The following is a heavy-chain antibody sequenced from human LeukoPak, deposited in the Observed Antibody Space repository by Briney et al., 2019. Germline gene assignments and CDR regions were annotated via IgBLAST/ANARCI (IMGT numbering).Heavy chain of an antibody. V-gene: IGHV1-8*01. CDR3: ARGRSRGWYRWFDP. CDR1: GYTFTSYD. D-gene: IGHD6-19*01. Sequence: GASVKVSCKASGYTFTSYDINWVRQATGQGLEWMGWMNPNSGNTGYAQKFQGRVTMTRNTSISTAYMELSSLRSEDTAVYYCARGRSRGWYRWFDPWGQGTLVTVSS. CDR2: MNPNSGNT. J-gene: IGHJ5*02.